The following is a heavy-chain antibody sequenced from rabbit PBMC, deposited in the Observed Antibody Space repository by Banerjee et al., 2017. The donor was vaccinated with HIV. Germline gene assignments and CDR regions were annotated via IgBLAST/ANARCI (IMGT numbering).Heavy chain of an antibody. CDR3: ARRYADTSDWDYFNL. CDR2: IYVGTNGNI. D-gene: IGHD8-1*01. Sequence: QSLEESGGDLVKPGASLTLTCTASGFDLSSRYCMCWVRQAPGKGLEWIGCIYVGTNGNIYYANWAKGRFTISKISSTTVTLQMTSLTAADTATYFCARRYADTSDWDYFNLWGPGTLVTVS. V-gene: IGHV1S40*01. CDR1: GFDLSSRYC. J-gene: IGHJ4*01.